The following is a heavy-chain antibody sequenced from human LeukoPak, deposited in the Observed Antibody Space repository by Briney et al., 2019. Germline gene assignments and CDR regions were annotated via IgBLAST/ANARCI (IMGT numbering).Heavy chain of an antibody. CDR3: ARAYSSGWYFHYFDY. CDR2: IKQDGSEK. J-gene: IGHJ4*02. CDR1: GFTFSSYW. D-gene: IGHD6-19*01. Sequence: PGGSLRLSCAASGFTFSSYWMSWVRPAPGKGLEWVASIKQDGSEKYYVDSVKGRFTISRDNAKNSLYLQMNSLRAEDTAVYYCARAYSSGWYFHYFDYWGQGTLVTVSS. V-gene: IGHV3-7*03.